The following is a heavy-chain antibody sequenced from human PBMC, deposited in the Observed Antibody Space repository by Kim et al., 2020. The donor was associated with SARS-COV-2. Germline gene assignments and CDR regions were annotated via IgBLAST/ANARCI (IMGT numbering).Heavy chain of an antibody. CDR2: ISWNSGSI. V-gene: IGHV3-9*01. Sequence: GGSLRLSCAASGFTFDDYAMHWVRQAPGKGLEWVSGISWNSGSIGYADSVKGRFTISRDNAKNSLYLQMNSLRAEDTALYYCATTDAPPKDYDAFDIWGQGTMVTVSS. CDR1: GFTFDDYA. CDR3: ATTDAPPKDYDAFDI. J-gene: IGHJ3*02. D-gene: IGHD4-17*01.